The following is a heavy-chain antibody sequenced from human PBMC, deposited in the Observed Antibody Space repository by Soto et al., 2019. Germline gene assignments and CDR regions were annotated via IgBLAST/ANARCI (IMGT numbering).Heavy chain of an antibody. CDR3: ARAYSGSAD. V-gene: IGHV3-30-3*01. CDR1: GFTFSSYA. CDR2: ISYDGSNK. Sequence: GGSLRLSCAASGFTFSSYAMHWVRQAPGKGLEWVAVISYDGSNKYYADSVKGRFTISRDNSKNTLYLQMNSLRAEDTAVYYCARAYSGSADWGQGTMVTVSS. D-gene: IGHD1-26*01. J-gene: IGHJ3*01.